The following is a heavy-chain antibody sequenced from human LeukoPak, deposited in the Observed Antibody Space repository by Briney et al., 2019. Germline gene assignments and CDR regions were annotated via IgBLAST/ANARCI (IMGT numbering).Heavy chain of an antibody. Sequence: PSETLSLTCSVSGDSLRSGDSYWGWIRQDARKGLEWIASIYYVGSPHYNPSLNSRRVTLSVDTTKNQFSLTLTSVTAADTAIYYCARLPITKRAMDVWGQGTTVTVSS. CDR1: GDSLRSGDSY. CDR2: IYYVGSP. D-gene: IGHD3-3*01. CDR3: ARLPITKRAMDV. J-gene: IGHJ6*02. V-gene: IGHV4-39*01.